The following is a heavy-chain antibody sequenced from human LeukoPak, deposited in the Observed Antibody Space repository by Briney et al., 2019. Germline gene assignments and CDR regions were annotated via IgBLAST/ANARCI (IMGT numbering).Heavy chain of an antibody. CDR1: GYTFTSYD. Sequence: GASVKVSCKASGYTFTSYDINWVRQATGQGLKWMGWMNPNSGNTGYAQKFQGRVTITRNTSISTAYMELSSLRSEDTAVYYCASGEPRYSSRIVVGDNWGQGTLVTVSS. CDR2: MNPNSGNT. J-gene: IGHJ4*02. D-gene: IGHD3-22*01. CDR3: ASGEPRYSSRIVVGDN. V-gene: IGHV1-8*03.